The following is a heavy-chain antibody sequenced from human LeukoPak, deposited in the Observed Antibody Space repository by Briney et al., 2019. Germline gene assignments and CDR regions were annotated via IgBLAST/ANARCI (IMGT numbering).Heavy chain of an antibody. CDR2: INHSGNT. CDR3: VLNLDYDFWSGYQTY. V-gene: IGHV4-34*01. J-gene: IGHJ4*02. CDR1: GGSFSGYH. Sequence: SETLSLTCAVYGGSFSGYHWSWIRQPPGKGLEWIGEINHSGNTNYNPSLKSRVTISVDTSKNQFSLKLSSVTAADTAVYYCVLNLDYDFWSGYQTYWGQGTLVTVSS. D-gene: IGHD3-3*01.